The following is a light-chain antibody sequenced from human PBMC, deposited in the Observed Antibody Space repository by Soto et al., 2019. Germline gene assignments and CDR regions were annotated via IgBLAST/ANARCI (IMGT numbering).Light chain of an antibody. CDR3: QQFVESPYT. CDR1: QSMGSN. Sequence: EIVMTQSPATMSVSPGERATLSCRASQSMGSNVAWYQQKPGQAPRLLIYDASRRATGIPDRFSGSGSGTDFSLTISGLEPEDCAVYYCQQFVESPYTFGQGTKLEIK. CDR2: DAS. V-gene: IGKV3D-15*01. J-gene: IGKJ2*01.